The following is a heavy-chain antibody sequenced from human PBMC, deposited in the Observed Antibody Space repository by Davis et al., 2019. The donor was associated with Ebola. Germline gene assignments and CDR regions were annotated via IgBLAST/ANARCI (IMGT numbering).Heavy chain of an antibody. CDR3: KRDLRRDAYDGGD. CDR2: ITGSGDTI. J-gene: IGHJ4*02. Sequence: GGSLRLSCAASGFTFSSYSMNWVRQAPGKGLEWVSYITGSGDTIHYADSVKGRFTISRDNAKNSLYLQMNSVRAEDTAVYYCKRDLRRDAYDGGDWGQGTLVTVSS. V-gene: IGHV3-48*04. CDR1: GFTFSSYS. D-gene: IGHD5-24*01.